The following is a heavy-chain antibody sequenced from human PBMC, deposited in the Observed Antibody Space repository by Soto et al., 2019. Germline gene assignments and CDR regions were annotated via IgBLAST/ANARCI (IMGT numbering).Heavy chain of an antibody. J-gene: IGHJ6*02. CDR2: ISYDGSNK. CDR3: ARDHRRYSSGWDYYYYYYGMDV. Sequence: PGGSLRLSCAASGFTFSSYAMHWVRQAPGQGLEWVAVISYDGSNKYYADSVKGRFTISSDNSKNTLYLQMNSLRAEDTAVYYCARDHRRYSSGWDYYYYYYGMDVWGQGTTVTVSS. CDR1: GFTFSSYA. D-gene: IGHD6-19*01. V-gene: IGHV3-30-3*01.